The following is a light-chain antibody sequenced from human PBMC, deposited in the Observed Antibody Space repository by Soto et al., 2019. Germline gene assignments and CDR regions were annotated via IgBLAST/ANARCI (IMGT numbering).Light chain of an antibody. V-gene: IGKV1-12*01. CDR1: QDISTW. CDR3: QQYEKWWT. CDR2: AAS. Sequence: DIQMTQSPSSVSASVGDTVTLTCRASQDISTWVAWYQQKPGKAPKLLISAASTLESGVPGRFSGSGSGTDFTLIISSLQPEDFAVYYCQQYEKWWTFGQGTMVDFK. J-gene: IGKJ1*01.